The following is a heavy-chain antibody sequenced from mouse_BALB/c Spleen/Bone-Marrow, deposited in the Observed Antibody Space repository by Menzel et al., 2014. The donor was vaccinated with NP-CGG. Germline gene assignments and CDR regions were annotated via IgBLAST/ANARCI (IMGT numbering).Heavy chain of an antibody. Sequence: EVHLVESGGGLVQPGGSLNLSCAASGFDFSRYWMSWARQAPGKGQEWIGEINQGSSTINYTPSLKDKFIISRDNAKNTLYLQMSKVRSEDTALYYCARLAVWGAMDYWGQGTSVTVSS. CDR3: ARLAVWGAMDY. CDR1: GFDFSRYW. V-gene: IGHV4-2*02. J-gene: IGHJ4*01. D-gene: IGHD2-10*02. CDR2: INQGSSTI.